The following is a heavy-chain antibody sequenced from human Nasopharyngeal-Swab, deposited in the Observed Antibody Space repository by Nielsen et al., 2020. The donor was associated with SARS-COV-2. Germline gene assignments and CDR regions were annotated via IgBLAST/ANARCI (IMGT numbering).Heavy chain of an antibody. D-gene: IGHD3-22*01. Sequence: SVPVSCKASGFTFTSSAVQWVRQARGQRLEWIGWIVVGSGNTNYAQKFQERVTITSDMSTSTAYMELSSLRTEDTAVYYCAAEPAVVNGMDVWGQGTTVTVSS. CDR1: GFTFTSSA. CDR2: IVVGSGNT. V-gene: IGHV1-58*01. J-gene: IGHJ6*02. CDR3: AAEPAVVNGMDV.